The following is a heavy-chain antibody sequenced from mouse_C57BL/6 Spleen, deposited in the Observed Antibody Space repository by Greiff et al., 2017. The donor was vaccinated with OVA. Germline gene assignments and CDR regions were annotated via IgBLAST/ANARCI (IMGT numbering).Heavy chain of an antibody. CDR1: GFTFSSYG. CDR3: ARGGDSSGPYYFDY. V-gene: IGHV5-6*01. J-gene: IGHJ2*01. Sequence: EVKLVESGGDLVKPGGSLKLSCAASGFTFSSYGMSWVRQTPDKRLEWVATISSGGSYTYYPDRVKGRFTISRDNAKNTLYLQLSSLKSEDTAMYYCARGGDSSGPYYFDYWGQGTTLTVSS. CDR2: ISSGGSYT. D-gene: IGHD3-2*02.